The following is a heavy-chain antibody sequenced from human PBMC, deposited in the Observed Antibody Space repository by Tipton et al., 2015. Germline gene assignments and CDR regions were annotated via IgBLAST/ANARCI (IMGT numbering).Heavy chain of an antibody. V-gene: IGHV3-23*01. CDR2: ISAGGDST. CDR3: ARGKQVYASYYGMDV. D-gene: IGHD2-8*01. CDR1: GFTFSSYA. Sequence: GSLRLSCTASGFTFSSYAMTWVRQAPGKGLEWVSTISAGGDSTHYVDSVKGRFTISRVSSETTVYLQMNSLRAEDTAVYYCARGKQVYASYYGMDVWGQGTTVTVSS. J-gene: IGHJ6*02.